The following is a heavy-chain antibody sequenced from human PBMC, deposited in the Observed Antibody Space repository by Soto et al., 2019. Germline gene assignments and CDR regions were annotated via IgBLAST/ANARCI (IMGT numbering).Heavy chain of an antibody. D-gene: IGHD3-22*01. CDR2: ISTYTGNT. Sequence: ASVKVSCKASGYTFSNYGINWVRQAPGQGLEWMGWISTYTGNTNYAQKLQDRVTMTTDTSTSTAYMVLRSLRSDDTAVYYCARVNPNYYDSSGYINWFDPWGQGTLVTVSS. V-gene: IGHV1-18*01. J-gene: IGHJ5*02. CDR3: ARVNPNYYDSSGYINWFDP. CDR1: GYTFSNYG.